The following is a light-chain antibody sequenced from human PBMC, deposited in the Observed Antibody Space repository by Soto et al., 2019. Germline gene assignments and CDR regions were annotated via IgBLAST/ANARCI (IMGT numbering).Light chain of an antibody. CDR1: SSDVGGYNY. CDR2: EVT. J-gene: IGLJ2*01. V-gene: IGLV2-8*01. Sequence: QSALTQPPSASGSLGQSVTISCTGTSSDVGGYNYVSWHQQHPGKAPKVMIYEVTKRPPGVPDRYSGSKSGNTASLTVSGLQAEDEADYYCRSFAGGGNPVPLGRGTKLTVL. CDR3: RSFAGGGNPVP.